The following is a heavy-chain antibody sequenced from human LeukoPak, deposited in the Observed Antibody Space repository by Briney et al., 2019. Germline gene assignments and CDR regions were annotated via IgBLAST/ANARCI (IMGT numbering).Heavy chain of an antibody. Sequence: KPSETLSLTCTVSGGSITSGDYYWSWLRQPAGRGLEWIGSIYYSGSTYYNPSLKSRVTISVDTSKNQFSLKLSSVTAADTAVYYCARARGVLYYYYYYMDVWGKGTTVTISS. J-gene: IGHJ6*03. CDR3: ARARGVLYYYYYYMDV. CDR2: IYYSGST. V-gene: IGHV4-39*07. D-gene: IGHD3-10*01. CDR1: GGSITSGDYY.